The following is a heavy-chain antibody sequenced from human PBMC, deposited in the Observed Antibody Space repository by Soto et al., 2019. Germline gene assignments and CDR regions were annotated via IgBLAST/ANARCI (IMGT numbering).Heavy chain of an antibody. CDR2: ISYDGSNK. CDR3: ARDFGLTRKYYFDY. CDR1: GFNFSSYA. Sequence: PGCSLRLSCAASGFNFSSYAMHWVRQAPGKGLEWVAVISYDGSNKYYADSVKGRFTISRDNSKNTLYLKMNSLRAEDTAVYYCARDFGLTRKYYFDYWGQGTLVTV. J-gene: IGHJ4*02. V-gene: IGHV3-30-3*01. D-gene: IGHD3-10*01.